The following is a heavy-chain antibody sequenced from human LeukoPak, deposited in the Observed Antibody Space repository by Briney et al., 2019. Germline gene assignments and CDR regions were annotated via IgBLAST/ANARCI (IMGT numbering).Heavy chain of an antibody. Sequence: ASVKVSCKASGYTFTSYYMHWVRQAPGQGLEWMGIINPSGGSTSYAQKFQGRVTMTRDTSTNTVHMELSSLRSEDTAVYYCARGPHDWMYYDFRLLVNGWFDPWGQGTLVTVSS. J-gene: IGHJ5*02. CDR2: INPSGGST. V-gene: IGHV1-46*01. D-gene: IGHD3-3*01. CDR1: GYTFTSYY. CDR3: ARGPHDWMYYDFRLLVNGWFDP.